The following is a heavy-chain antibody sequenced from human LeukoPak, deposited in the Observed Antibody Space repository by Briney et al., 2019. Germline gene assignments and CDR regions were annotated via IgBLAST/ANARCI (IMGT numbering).Heavy chain of an antibody. CDR3: SRACEGEPPNY. CDR2: ISNSGTT. CDR1: GGSISSNTYY. Sequence: PSETLSLTCTVSGGSISSNTYYWSWVRQHPGKGLEWIGYISNSGTTYYMPSLKSRLTISRDTSKNQFSLNLRSVTAADTAVYYCSRACEGEPPNYWGQGTLVTVSS. V-gene: IGHV4-31*03. D-gene: IGHD2-21*01. J-gene: IGHJ4*02.